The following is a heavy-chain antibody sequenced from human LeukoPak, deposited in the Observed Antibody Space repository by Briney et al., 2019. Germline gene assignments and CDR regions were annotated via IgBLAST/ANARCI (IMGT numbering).Heavy chain of an antibody. Sequence: SETLSLTCTVSGVSGKNRFYFWGWIRQPPGKGLEWVATMSYTGTTYYSPSLESRVTMSVDTSQTHFSLTLNSVTAADTAVYYCARHPPSSTVADWFDPWGQGTLVTVSS. J-gene: IGHJ5*02. V-gene: IGHV4-39*01. D-gene: IGHD4-23*01. CDR1: GVSGKNRFYF. CDR3: ARHPPSSTVADWFDP. CDR2: MSYTGTT.